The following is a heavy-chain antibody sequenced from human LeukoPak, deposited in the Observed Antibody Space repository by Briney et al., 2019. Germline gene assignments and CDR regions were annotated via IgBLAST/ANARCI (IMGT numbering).Heavy chain of an antibody. CDR3: VKDVGPAAATSTYYFDY. CDR2: ISSNGGST. CDR1: GFTFSSYA. Sequence: GGSLRLSCSASGFTFSSYAMHWVRQAPGKGLEYVSAISSNGGSTYYADSVKGRFTISRDNSKNTLYLQMSSLRAEDTAVYYCVKDVGPAAATSTYYFDYWGQGTLVTVSS. J-gene: IGHJ4*02. V-gene: IGHV3-64D*09. D-gene: IGHD2-2*01.